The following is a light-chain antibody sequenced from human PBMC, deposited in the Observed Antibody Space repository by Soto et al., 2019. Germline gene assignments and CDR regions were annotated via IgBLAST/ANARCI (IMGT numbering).Light chain of an antibody. V-gene: IGKV3-15*01. J-gene: IGKJ1*01. CDR3: QQYNTWHRK. CDR2: GAS. CDR1: QGIKDY. Sequence: EIVMTQSPATLSVSPGERATLSCRASQGIKDYLAWFQQKPGQAPRLLIYGASTRATAIPARFSGSGSGTEFTLSISSLQSEAFEVYYCQQYNTWHRKFGKGTKVDI.